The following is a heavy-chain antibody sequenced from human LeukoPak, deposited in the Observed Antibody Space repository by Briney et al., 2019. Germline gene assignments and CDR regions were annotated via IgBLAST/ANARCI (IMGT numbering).Heavy chain of an antibody. J-gene: IGHJ4*02. CDR3: AGSPGRDGYNFLLGY. D-gene: IGHD5-24*01. CDR2: INHSGST. CDR1: GGSFSGYY. V-gene: IGHV4-34*01. Sequence: PSETLSLTCAVYGGSFSGYYWSWIRQPPGKGLEWIGEINHSGSTNYNPSLKSRVTISVDTSKNQFSLKLSSVTAADTAVYYCAGSPGRDGYNFLLGYWGQGTLVTVSS.